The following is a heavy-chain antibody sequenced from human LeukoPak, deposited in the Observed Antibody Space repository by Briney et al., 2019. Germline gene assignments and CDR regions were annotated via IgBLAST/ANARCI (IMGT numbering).Heavy chain of an antibody. V-gene: IGHV3-21*01. CDR2: ISSSSIHI. CDR1: GFISSSYS. CDR3: ARGNDFWSGYYWVNFDY. J-gene: IGHJ4*02. Sequence: GSLRLSCVASGFISSSYSVNWVRQAPGKGLEWVSSISSSSIHISYADSVTGRFTISRDNAKNSLYLQMNSLRAEDTAVYYCARGNDFWSGYYWVNFDYWGQGTLVTVSS. D-gene: IGHD3-3*01.